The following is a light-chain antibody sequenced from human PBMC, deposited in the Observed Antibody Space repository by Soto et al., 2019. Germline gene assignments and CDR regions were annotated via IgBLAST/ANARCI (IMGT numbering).Light chain of an antibody. CDR2: GTS. Sequence: EIVLTQSPGPLSLSPGERATLSCRASKSVSSSYLAWYQQKPGQAPRLLIYGTSSMATAIPDRFSGSGSGSDFTLTVSRLAPADFAVYYCQQYGSSSWTFGQGTKVESK. CDR1: KSVSSSY. J-gene: IGKJ1*01. V-gene: IGKV3-20*01. CDR3: QQYGSSSWT.